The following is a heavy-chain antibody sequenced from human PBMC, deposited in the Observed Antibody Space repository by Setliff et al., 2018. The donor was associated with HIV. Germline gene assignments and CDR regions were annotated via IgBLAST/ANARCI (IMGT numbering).Heavy chain of an antibody. V-gene: IGHV4-4*07. J-gene: IGHJ4*02. CDR3: ARVSSWYVRY. D-gene: IGHD6-13*01. CDR2: IYTSGST. Sequence: SETLSLTCTVSGVSISNYYWSWIRQSAGKGLEWIGHIYTSGSTNYNPSLKSRVTISVDTSKNQFSLKLSSVTAADTAVYYCARVSSWYVRYWGQGTLVTVSS. CDR1: GVSISNYY.